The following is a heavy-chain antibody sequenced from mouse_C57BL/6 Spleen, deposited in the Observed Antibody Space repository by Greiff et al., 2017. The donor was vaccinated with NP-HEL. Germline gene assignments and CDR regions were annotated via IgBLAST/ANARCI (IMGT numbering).Heavy chain of an antibody. V-gene: IGHV10-3*01. J-gene: IGHJ4*01. D-gene: IGHD2-2*01. Sequence: EVQGVASGGGLVQPKGSLKLSCAASGFTFNTYAMHWVRPAPGKGLEWVARIRSKSSNYATYYADSVKDRFTISRDDSQSMLYLQMNNLKTEDTAMYYCVRDEGYDDAMDYWGQGTSVTVSS. CDR2: IRSKSSNYAT. CDR3: VRDEGYDDAMDY. CDR1: GFTFNTYA.